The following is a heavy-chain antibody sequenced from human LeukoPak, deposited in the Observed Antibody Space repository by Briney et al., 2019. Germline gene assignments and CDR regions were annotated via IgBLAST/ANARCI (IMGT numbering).Heavy chain of an antibody. CDR3: ARPDRSSGWHGEIVGSFDI. D-gene: IGHD6-19*01. Sequence: GASVKVSCKASGYTFTSYYMHWVRQAPGQGLEWMGWINPNSGGTNYAQKFQGRVTMTRDTSISTAYMELSRLRPDDTAVYYCARPDRSSGWHGEIVGSFDIWGQGTMVTVSS. V-gene: IGHV1-2*02. CDR2: INPNSGGT. CDR1: GYTFTSYY. J-gene: IGHJ3*02.